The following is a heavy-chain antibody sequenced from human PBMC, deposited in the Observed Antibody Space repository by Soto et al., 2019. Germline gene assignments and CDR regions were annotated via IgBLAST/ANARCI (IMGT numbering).Heavy chain of an antibody. CDR1: GDSIRPYY. CDR3: ARVTYDSFTAYSYYFDY. D-gene: IGHD3-9*01. Sequence: QVQLQESGPGLVKPSETLSLTCTVSGDSIRPYYWTWIRQPSGKGLEWIGYVYYSGSVNYKSSLKSRVTMSVDTSKNQFSLRLNSVTAADTAVYYCARVTYDSFTAYSYYFDYWGQGTLVTVSS. V-gene: IGHV4-59*01. J-gene: IGHJ4*02. CDR2: VYYSGSV.